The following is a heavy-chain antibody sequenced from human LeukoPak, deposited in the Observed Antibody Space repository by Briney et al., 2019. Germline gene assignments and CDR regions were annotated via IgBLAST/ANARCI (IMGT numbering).Heavy chain of an antibody. CDR1: GFTFGDYA. V-gene: IGHV3-49*04. CDR3: TRAYDFWSGYRGHFDY. J-gene: IGHJ4*02. D-gene: IGHD3-3*01. CDR2: IRSKAYGGTT. Sequence: GGSLRLSCTASGFTFGDYAMSWVRQAPGKGLKWVGFIRSKAYGGTTEYAASVKGRFTISRDDSKSIAYLQMNSLKTEDTAVYYCTRAYDFWSGYRGHFDYWGQGTLVTVSS.